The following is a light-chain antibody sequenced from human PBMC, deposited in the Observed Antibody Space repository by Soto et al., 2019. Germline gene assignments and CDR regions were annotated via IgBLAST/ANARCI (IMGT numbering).Light chain of an antibody. CDR1: RSVLYRSNNQNY. V-gene: IGKV4-1*01. CDR2: AAS. Sequence: DIVMTQSPDSLAVSLGEGAAINCKSSRSVLYRSNNQNYLAWYQQKLGKAPKXXIYAASSLQSGVPSRFSGSGSGTDFTLTISSLQPEDFETYYCQQSYSTPRTFGQGTKVDIK. J-gene: IGKJ1*01. CDR3: QQSYSTPRT.